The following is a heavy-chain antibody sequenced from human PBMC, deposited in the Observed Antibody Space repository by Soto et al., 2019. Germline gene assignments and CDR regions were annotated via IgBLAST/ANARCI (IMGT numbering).Heavy chain of an antibody. Sequence: QVQLQQWGAGLLKPSETLSLTCAVYGGSFSGYYWSWIRQPPGKGLEWIGEINHSGSTNYNPSLKSRVTISVDTSKNHFALKLSSVTAADTTVYYCASEGYCSGGSCYERFDPWGQGTLVTVSS. J-gene: IGHJ5*02. CDR3: ASEGYCSGGSCYERFDP. V-gene: IGHV4-34*01. CDR2: INHSGST. CDR1: GGSFSGYY. D-gene: IGHD2-15*01.